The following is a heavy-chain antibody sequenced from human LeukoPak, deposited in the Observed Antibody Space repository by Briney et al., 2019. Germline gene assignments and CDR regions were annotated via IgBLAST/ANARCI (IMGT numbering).Heavy chain of an antibody. Sequence: GGSLRLSCAASGFTFSGYWMHWVRQAPGKGLVWVSRIKSDGSSTDDADSVKGRFTISRDNSKNTVYLQMNSLRADDTAVYYCAKERSSGWPFDYWGQGTLVTVSS. V-gene: IGHV3-74*01. CDR2: IKSDGSST. D-gene: IGHD6-19*01. J-gene: IGHJ4*02. CDR1: GFTFSGYW. CDR3: AKERSSGWPFDY.